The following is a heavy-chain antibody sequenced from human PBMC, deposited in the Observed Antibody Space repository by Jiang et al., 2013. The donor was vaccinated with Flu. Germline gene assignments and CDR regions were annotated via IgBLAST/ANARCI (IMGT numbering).Heavy chain of an antibody. J-gene: IGHJ3*02. CDR2: IDWDDDK. D-gene: IGHD3-22*01. CDR3: ARSRITMIVVGPPGVDAFDI. CDR1: GFSLSTSGMC. V-gene: IGHV2-70*01. Sequence: PTQTLTLTCTFSGFSLSTSGMCVSWIRQPPGKALEWLALIDWDDDKYYSTSLKTRLTISKDTSKNQVVLTMTNMVPVDTATYYCARSRITMIVVGPPGVDAFDIWGQGTMVTVSS.